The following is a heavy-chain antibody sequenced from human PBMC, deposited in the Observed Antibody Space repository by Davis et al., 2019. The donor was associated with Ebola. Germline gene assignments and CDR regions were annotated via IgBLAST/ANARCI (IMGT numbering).Heavy chain of an antibody. D-gene: IGHD6-6*01. Sequence: ASVKVSCKASGYTFTGYYMHWVRHAPGQGFEWMGWINPNSGGTNYAQKFQGRVTMTRDTSISTAYMELSRLRSDDTAVYYCARVVAARPYNYYGMDVWGQGATVTVSS. CDR3: ARVVAARPYNYYGMDV. V-gene: IGHV1-2*02. J-gene: IGHJ6*02. CDR1: GYTFTGYY. CDR2: INPNSGGT.